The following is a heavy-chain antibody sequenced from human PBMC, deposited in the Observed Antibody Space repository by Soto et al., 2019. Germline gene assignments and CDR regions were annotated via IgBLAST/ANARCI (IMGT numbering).Heavy chain of an antibody. CDR3: AKERDCGGVCFYFDL. J-gene: IGHJ4*01. D-gene: IGHD2-21*01. Sequence: EVQLVESGGLVVPPGGSLRLSCAASGFDFNRFTMHWVRQTPERGLEWVSYIRRDGCDIKYAVSVRGRFTISTDNNRNSLYLQMNSLRTEDTALYYSAKERDCGGVCFYFDLWGHGTLVTISS. V-gene: IGHV3-43*01. CDR1: GFDFNRFT. CDR2: IRRDGCDI.